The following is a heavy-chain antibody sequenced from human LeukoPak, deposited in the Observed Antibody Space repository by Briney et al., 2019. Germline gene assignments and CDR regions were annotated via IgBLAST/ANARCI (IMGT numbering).Heavy chain of an antibody. CDR3: ARHAKNYYYYYGMDV. Sequence: SETLSLTCTVSGGSISSSSYYWGWIRQPPGKGLEWIGYIYYSGSTNYNPSLKSRVTISVDTSKNQFSLKLSSVTAADTAVYYCARHAKNYYYYYGMDVWGQGTTVTVSS. CDR2: IYYSGST. CDR1: GGSISSSSYY. J-gene: IGHJ6*02. V-gene: IGHV4-61*05.